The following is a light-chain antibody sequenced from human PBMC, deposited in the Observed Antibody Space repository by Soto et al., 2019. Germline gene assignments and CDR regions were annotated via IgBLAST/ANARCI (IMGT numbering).Light chain of an antibody. V-gene: IGKV1-33*01. CDR3: QQYNSMLS. J-gene: IGKJ4*01. CDR1: HDVSRN. Sequence: DIQMTQSPSSLSASVGDRVTNACQSSHDVSRNLNWFQQKPGEAPKLLIYDASNLERGVPSRFSASGSGTDFTFTISSLQPEDVATYYCQQYNSMLSFGGGTEIELK. CDR2: DAS.